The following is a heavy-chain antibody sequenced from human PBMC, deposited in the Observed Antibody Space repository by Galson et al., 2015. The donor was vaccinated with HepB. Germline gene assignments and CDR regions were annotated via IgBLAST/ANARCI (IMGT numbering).Heavy chain of an antibody. CDR1: GSTFTSYY. Sequence: SVKVSCKASGSTFTSYYMHWVRQAPGQGLEWMGIINPSGGSTSYAQKFQGRVTMTRDMSTSTVYMELSSLRSEDTAVYYCVRDGYMVPDYSNYVKFEGDAFDIWGQGQWSPSLQ. D-gene: IGHD4-11*01. J-gene: IGHJ3*02. CDR3: VRDGYMVPDYSNYVKFEGDAFDI. V-gene: IGHV1-46*01. CDR2: INPSGGST.